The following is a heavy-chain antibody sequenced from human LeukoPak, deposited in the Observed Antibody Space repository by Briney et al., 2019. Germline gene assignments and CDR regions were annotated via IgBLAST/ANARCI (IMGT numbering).Heavy chain of an antibody. CDR2: IYYSGST. D-gene: IGHD3-22*01. J-gene: IGHJ4*02. CDR1: GGSISSYY. CDR3: AREAEGYYDSSSTELYYFHY. V-gene: IGHV4-59*01. Sequence: SETLSLTCTVSGGSISSYYWSWIRQPPGKGLEWIGYIYYSGSTNYNPSLKSRVTISVDTSKNQFSLKLSSVTAADTAVYYCAREAEGYYDSSSTELYYFHYWGQGTLVTVSS.